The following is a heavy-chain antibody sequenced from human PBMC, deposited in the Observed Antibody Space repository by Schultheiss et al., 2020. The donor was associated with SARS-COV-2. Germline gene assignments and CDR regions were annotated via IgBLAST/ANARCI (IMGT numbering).Heavy chain of an antibody. CDR3: AKDGHCSGGSCYSIGAFDI. V-gene: IGHV3-23*01. J-gene: IGHJ3*02. CDR1: GFTFSSYA. CDR2: ISGSGGST. Sequence: GGSLRLSCAASGFTFSSYAMSWVRQAPGKGLEWVSAISGSGGSTYYADSVKGRFTISRDNSKNTLYLQMNSLRAEDTAVYYCAKDGHCSGGSCYSIGAFDIWGQGTMVTVSS. D-gene: IGHD2-15*01.